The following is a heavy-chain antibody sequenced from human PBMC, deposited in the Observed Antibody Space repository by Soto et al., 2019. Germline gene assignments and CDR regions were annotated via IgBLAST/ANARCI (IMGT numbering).Heavy chain of an antibody. D-gene: IGHD6-13*01. Sequence: PGESLKISCQCSGYTFSNFWIAWVRQWPEKGPGYMGIIYPGDSETRYSPSFHGKVTIPADRAIGTAYLQWSSLKASDSAFYFCARSPRSSPYFDYWGQGALVTVSS. CDR3: ARSPRSSPYFDY. CDR1: GYTFSNFW. CDR2: IYPGDSET. V-gene: IGHV5-51*01. J-gene: IGHJ4*02.